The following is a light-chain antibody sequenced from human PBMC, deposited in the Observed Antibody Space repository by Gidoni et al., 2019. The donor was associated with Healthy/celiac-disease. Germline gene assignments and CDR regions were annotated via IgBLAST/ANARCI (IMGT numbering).Light chain of an antibody. CDR3: QQYNNWPWT. CDR2: GAS. V-gene: IGKV3-15*01. J-gene: IGKJ1*01. Sequence: EIVMTQSPATLSVSPGERATLSCRASQRVSSNLAWYQQKPGQAPRLLIYGASTRATGIPARFSGSGSGTEFTPTISSLQSEDFAVYYCQQYNNWPWTFGQGTKVEIK. CDR1: QRVSSN.